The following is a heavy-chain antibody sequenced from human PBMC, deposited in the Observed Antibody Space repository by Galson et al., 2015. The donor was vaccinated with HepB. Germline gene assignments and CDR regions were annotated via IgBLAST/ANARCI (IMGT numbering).Heavy chain of an antibody. D-gene: IGHD6-19*01. Sequence: SLRLSCAASGFSFSNYWMHWVRQAPGKGLVWVSRINSDGSSTSYADSVKGRFTISRDNAKNTLYLQMNSLRAEDTAVYYCARVAEYSSGWYDYWGQGTLVTVSS. CDR3: ARVAEYSSGWYDY. J-gene: IGHJ4*02. V-gene: IGHV3-74*01. CDR2: INSDGSST. CDR1: GFSFSNYW.